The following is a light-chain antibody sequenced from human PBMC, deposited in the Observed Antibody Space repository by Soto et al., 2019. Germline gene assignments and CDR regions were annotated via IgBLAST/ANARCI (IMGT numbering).Light chain of an antibody. Sequence: EIVITQSPVTLSLSPGERATLSCRASESVSSNLAWYQQKPGQAPRLLIYDASTRATGIPARFSGSGSGTEFTLTISSLQSEDFAVYYGQQYNKWPPGRTFGQGTKVEIK. CDR3: QQYNKWPPGRT. CDR1: ESVSSN. CDR2: DAS. V-gene: IGKV3-15*01. J-gene: IGKJ1*01.